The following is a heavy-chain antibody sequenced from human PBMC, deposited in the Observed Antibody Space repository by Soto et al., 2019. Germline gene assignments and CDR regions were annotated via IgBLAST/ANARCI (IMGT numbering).Heavy chain of an antibody. V-gene: IGHV3-33*01. CDR3: ARDPHIYGSGSLNWFDP. CDR2: IRYDGSNK. CDR1: GFTFSSYG. D-gene: IGHD3-10*01. Sequence: GGSLRLSCAASGFTFSSYGMHWVRQAPGKGLEWVAVIRYDGSNKYYADSVKGRFTISRDNSKNTLYLQMNSLRAEDTAVYYCARDPHIYGSGSLNWFDPWGQGTLVTVSS. J-gene: IGHJ5*02.